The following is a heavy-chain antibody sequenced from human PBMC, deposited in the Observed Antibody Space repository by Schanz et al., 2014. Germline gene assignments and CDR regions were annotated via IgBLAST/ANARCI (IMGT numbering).Heavy chain of an antibody. J-gene: IGHJ4*02. D-gene: IGHD6-19*01. CDR1: GFTFSDAW. Sequence: EVQLVESGGDLVKPGGSLRLSCEASGFTFSDAWMTWVRQAPGKGLEWVGRIKSKTDGGTTDYAAPVKGRFTISRDDSKNTLFLQMNSLKTEDTAVYYCTTYCDGGCAIDNWGQGALVTVSS. V-gene: IGHV3-15*01. CDR2: IKSKTDGGTT. CDR3: TTYCDGGCAIDN.